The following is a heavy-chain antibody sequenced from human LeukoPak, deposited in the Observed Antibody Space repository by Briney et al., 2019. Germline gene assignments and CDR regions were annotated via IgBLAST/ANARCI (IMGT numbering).Heavy chain of an antibody. CDR2: LYYSGST. V-gene: IGHV4-39*01. CDR1: GGSISSSSYY. CDR3: ARGRLGDELET. J-gene: IGHJ4*02. Sequence: SETLSLTCTVSGGSISSSSYYWGWIRQPPGKGLEWIGSLYYSGSTYYNPSLKSRVTISVDTSKNQFSLKLGSVTAADTAVYYCARGRLGDELETWGQGTLVTVSS. D-gene: IGHD6-25*01.